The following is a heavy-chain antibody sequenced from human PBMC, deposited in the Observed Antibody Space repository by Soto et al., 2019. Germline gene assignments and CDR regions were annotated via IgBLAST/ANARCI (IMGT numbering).Heavy chain of an antibody. J-gene: IGHJ4*02. CDR2: INHSGST. V-gene: IGHV4-34*01. Sequence: QVQLQQWGAGLLKPSETLSLTCAVYGGSFSGYYWSWIRQHPGKGLEWIGEINHSGSTNYNPSLKSRVTISVDTSKNQFSLKLSSVTAADTAVYYCASGGHTVTPKDWGQGTLVTVSS. D-gene: IGHD4-4*01. CDR1: GGSFSGYY. CDR3: ASGGHTVTPKD.